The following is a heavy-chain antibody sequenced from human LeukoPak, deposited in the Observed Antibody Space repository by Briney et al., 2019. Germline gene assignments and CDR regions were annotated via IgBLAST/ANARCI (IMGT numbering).Heavy chain of an antibody. D-gene: IGHD5-18*01. J-gene: IGHJ6*02. CDR3: ARDPTRRYTAMVIPSSYYYYYGMDV. V-gene: IGHV1-69*13. CDR2: IIPIFGTA. Sequence: SVKVSCKASGGTFSSYAISWVRQAPGQGLEWMGGIIPIFGTANYAQKFQGRVTITADESTSTAYMELSSLRSEDTAVYYCARDPTRRYTAMVIPSSYYYYYGMDVWGQGTTVTVSS. CDR1: GGTFSSYA.